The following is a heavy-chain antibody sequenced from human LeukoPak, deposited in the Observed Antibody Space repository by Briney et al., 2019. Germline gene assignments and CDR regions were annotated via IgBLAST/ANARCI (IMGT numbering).Heavy chain of an antibody. V-gene: IGHV3-23*01. CDR2: IGAGGTFT. CDR1: GFTFSSYA. D-gene: IGHD3-10*01. J-gene: IGHJ4*02. CDR3: ARNFYYGHDY. Sequence: GGSLRLSCTASGFTFSSYAMNWVRQAPGKGLEWVSGIGAGGTFTYFADSVKGRFTISRDNAKNTLYLQMSSLRAEDTAVYFCARNFYYGHDYWGQGTLVTVSS.